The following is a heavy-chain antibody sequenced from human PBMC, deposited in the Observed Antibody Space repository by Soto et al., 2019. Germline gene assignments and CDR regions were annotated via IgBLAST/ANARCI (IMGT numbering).Heavy chain of an antibody. CDR3: AAGEASSRNLAPYYLDF. D-gene: IGHD6-13*01. CDR1: GGSMRNYF. Sequence: PSETLSLTCTVSGGSMRNYFWTWIRQPPGKGLEWIGYINYSGTTSFFPSYNPSLRSRVTISEDTSKNQFSLKLLSVTTADTAVYFCAAGEASSRNLAPYYLDFWGQGTLVTVSS. J-gene: IGHJ4*02. CDR2: INYSGTT. V-gene: IGHV4-59*01.